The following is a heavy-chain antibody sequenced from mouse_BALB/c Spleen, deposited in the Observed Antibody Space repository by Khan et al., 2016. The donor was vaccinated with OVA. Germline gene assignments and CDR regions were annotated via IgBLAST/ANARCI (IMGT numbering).Heavy chain of an antibody. V-gene: IGHV1-69*02. D-gene: IGHD2-3*01. Sequence: QVQLQQPGAELVRPGASVKLSCKASGYTFTNYWINWVKQRPGQGLEWIGNVYPSDSYTNYNQKFKDKATLTVDKSSRTAYMQISSPTSDDSAVFYWTRGGVDGSSFDYWGQGTLVTVSA. CDR3: TRGGVDGSSFDY. CDR2: VYPSDSYT. J-gene: IGHJ3*01. CDR1: GYTFTNYW.